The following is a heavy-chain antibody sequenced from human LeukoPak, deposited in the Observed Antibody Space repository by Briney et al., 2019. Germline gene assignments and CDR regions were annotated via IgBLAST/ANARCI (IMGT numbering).Heavy chain of an antibody. CDR2: ISGSGDST. Sequence: PGGSLRLSCAASAFTFSNYAMSWVRQAPGKGLEWVSSISGSGDSTYYADSVKGRFTISRDNSKNTLYLQMNSLRAEDTAVYYCARDSALAQAVMFDYWGQGTLVTVSS. CDR1: AFTFSNYA. V-gene: IGHV3-23*01. J-gene: IGHJ4*02. D-gene: IGHD6-19*01. CDR3: ARDSALAQAVMFDY.